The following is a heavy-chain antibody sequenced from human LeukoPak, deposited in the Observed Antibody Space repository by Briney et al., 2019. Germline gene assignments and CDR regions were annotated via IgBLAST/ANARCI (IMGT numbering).Heavy chain of an antibody. CDR1: GGTFSSYA. V-gene: IGHV1-69*04. CDR3: ARDGSRYFDWLLPTYFDY. CDR2: IIPILGIA. Sequence: SAKVSCKASGGTFSSYAISWVRQAPGQGLEWMGRIIPILGIANYAQKFQGRVTITADKSTSTAYMELSSLRSEDTAVYYCARDGSRYFDWLLPTYFDYWGQGTLVTVSS. D-gene: IGHD3-9*01. J-gene: IGHJ4*02.